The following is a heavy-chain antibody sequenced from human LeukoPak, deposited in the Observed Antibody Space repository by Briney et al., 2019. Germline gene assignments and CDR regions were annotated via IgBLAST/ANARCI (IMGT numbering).Heavy chain of an antibody. CDR2: INWDGGAT. V-gene: IGHV3-20*03. CDR1: GFHLHHLC. J-gene: IGHJ4*02. Sequence: GLLRLPLKDLGFHLHHLCMKRVPPAPGKGMGGDSGINWDGGATFYADSVKGRFTISRDNDKNSLYLQMNSLRAEDTAMYYCARDLSASWSNLGYWGQGTMVTVSS. CDR3: ARDLSASWSNLGY. D-gene: IGHD2-8*01.